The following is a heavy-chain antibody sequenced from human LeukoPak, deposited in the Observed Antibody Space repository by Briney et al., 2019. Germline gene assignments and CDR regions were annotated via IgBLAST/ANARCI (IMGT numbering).Heavy chain of an antibody. V-gene: IGHV3-30*02. CDR2: IRYDGSNK. J-gene: IGHJ4*02. CDR3: AKGHPHYYGSGSYYY. Sequence: PGGSLRLSRAASGFTFSSYGMHWVRQAPGKGLEWVAFIRYDGSNKYYADSVKGRFTISRDNSKNTLYLQMNSLRAEDTAVYYCAKGHPHYYGSGSYYYWGQGTLVTVSS. CDR1: GFTFSSYG. D-gene: IGHD3-10*01.